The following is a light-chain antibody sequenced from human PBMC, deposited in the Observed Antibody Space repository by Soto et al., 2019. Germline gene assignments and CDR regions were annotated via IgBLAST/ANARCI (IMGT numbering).Light chain of an antibody. CDR3: QQCGSSPLT. V-gene: IGKV3-20*01. CDR2: DAS. Sequence: EIVLTQSPDTLSLSPGERATLSCRASQSVRSNYLAWYQQKPGQAPRFLIYDASSRATGIPDRFSGSGSGTDFTLTISRLEPEDLAVYYCQQCGSSPLTFGGGTKV. J-gene: IGKJ4*01. CDR1: QSVRSNY.